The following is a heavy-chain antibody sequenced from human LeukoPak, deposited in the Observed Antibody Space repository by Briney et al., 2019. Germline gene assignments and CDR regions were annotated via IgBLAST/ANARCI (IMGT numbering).Heavy chain of an antibody. V-gene: IGHV4-4*07. D-gene: IGHD3-16*02. CDR2: IYSNGSP. CDR3: ARVGSITFGGLIVKTHWYFDL. J-gene: IGHJ2*01. CDR1: GGSISSYY. Sequence: SETLSLTCTVSGGSISSYYWSWIRQPAGKGLEWIGRIYSNGSPNYNPSLKSRVTMSVDTSKNQFSLRLSSVTAADTAVYYCARVGSITFGGLIVKTHWYFDLWGRGTLLTVSS.